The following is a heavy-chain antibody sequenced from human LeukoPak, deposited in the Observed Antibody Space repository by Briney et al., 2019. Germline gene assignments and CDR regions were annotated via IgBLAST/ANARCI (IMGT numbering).Heavy chain of an antibody. D-gene: IGHD3-10*01. CDR1: GFTFSGYQ. Sequence: GGSLRLSCEASGFTFSGYQMNWVRQAPGKGLEWLSVISGPSTAIYYADSVKGRFTISRDNSKNTLYLQMNSLRAEDTAVYYCSVETRLGKLSYYWGQGTLVTVSS. CDR3: SVETRLGKLSYY. V-gene: IGHV3-48*01. J-gene: IGHJ4*02. CDR2: ISGPSTAI.